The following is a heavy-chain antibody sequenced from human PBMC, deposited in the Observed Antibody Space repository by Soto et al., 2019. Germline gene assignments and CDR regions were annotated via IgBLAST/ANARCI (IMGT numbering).Heavy chain of an antibody. CDR2: ISYDGSNK. CDR1: GFTFSSYG. V-gene: IGHV3-30*03. CDR3: ATVDYSGSYVDY. D-gene: IGHD1-26*01. Sequence: QVQLVESGGGVVQPGRSLRLSCAASGFTFSSYGMHWVRQAPGKGLEWVAVISYDGSNKYYADSVKGRFTISRDNSKNTLYLQMNSLRAEDTAVYYWATVDYSGSYVDYRGQGTLVTVSS. J-gene: IGHJ4*02.